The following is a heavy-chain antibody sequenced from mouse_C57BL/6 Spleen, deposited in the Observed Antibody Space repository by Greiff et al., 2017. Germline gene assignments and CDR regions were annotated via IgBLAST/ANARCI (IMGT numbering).Heavy chain of an antibody. D-gene: IGHD1-1*01. CDR2: IHPSDSDT. CDR3: APQFITTVVGEGFAY. J-gene: IGHJ3*01. CDR1: GYTFTSYW. Sequence: VQLQQPGAELVKPGASVKVSCKASGYTFTSYWMHWVKQRPGQGLEWIGRIHPSDSDTNYNQKFKGKATLTVDKSSSTAYMQLSSLTSEDSAVYYCAPQFITTVVGEGFAYWGQGTLVTVSA. V-gene: IGHV1-74*01.